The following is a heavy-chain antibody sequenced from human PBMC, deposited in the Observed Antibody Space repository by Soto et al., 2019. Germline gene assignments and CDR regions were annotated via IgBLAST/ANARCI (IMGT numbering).Heavy chain of an antibody. J-gene: IGHJ4*02. CDR2: INHSGST. CDR1: GGSFSGYY. V-gene: IGHV4-34*01. Sequence: PSETLSLTCAVYGGSFSGYYWSWIRQPPGKGLEWIGEINHSGSTNYNPSLKSRVTISVDTSKNQFSLKLSSVTAADTAVYYCARCRLELSNTLRRRPVHPHRIDYWGQGTLVTVSS. D-gene: IGHD1-7*01. CDR3: ARCRLELSNTLRRRPVHPHRIDY.